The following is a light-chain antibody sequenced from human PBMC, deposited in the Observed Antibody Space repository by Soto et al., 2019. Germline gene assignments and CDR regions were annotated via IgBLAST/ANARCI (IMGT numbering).Light chain of an antibody. V-gene: IGKV3-20*01. Sequence: EIVLTQSPGTLSLSPGEGATLSCRASTSVTSSYLAWYQQKPGQAPRLLIYCASIRATGIPDSFSGSGAGTDLTLTINRLAPEDFAVYYCQHYGNSPIYTFGQGTKLEIK. J-gene: IGKJ2*01. CDR3: QHYGNSPIYT. CDR2: CAS. CDR1: TSVTSSY.